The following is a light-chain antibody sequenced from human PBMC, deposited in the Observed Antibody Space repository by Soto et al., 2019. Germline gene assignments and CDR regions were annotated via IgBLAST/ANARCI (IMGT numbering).Light chain of an antibody. Sequence: DILMTQSPDSLAVSLGERATINCKSSQSVLYIPTNKNYLAWYQQKPGQPPKLLIYWASTRESGVPDRFSGSGSGTDFTLTISSLQAEDVAVYYCQQYFTTPRLGFGGGTKVEI. CDR1: QSVLYIPTNKNY. V-gene: IGKV4-1*01. J-gene: IGKJ4*01. CDR2: WAS. CDR3: QQYFTTPRLG.